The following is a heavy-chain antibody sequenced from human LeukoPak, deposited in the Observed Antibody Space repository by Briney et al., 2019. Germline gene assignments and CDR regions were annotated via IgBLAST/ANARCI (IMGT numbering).Heavy chain of an antibody. CDR3: ASIWEAAGGF. J-gene: IGHJ4*02. Sequence: PGGSLRLSCVASGFIFSDYGIQWVRQAPGKGLEWVSYISSSGSTIYYADSVKGRFTISRDNSKNSLYMQMNFLRAEDTALYYCASIWEAAGGFWGQGTLVAVSS. CDR1: GFIFSDYG. V-gene: IGHV3-48*04. D-gene: IGHD6-13*01. CDR2: ISSSGSTI.